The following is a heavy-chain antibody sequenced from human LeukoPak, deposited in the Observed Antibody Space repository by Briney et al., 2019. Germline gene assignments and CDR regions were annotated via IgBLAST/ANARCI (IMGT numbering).Heavy chain of an antibody. CDR1: GYTFNGYY. D-gene: IGHD1-26*01. CDR2: INPNSGGT. Sequence: ASVKVSCKASGYTFNGYYIHWVRQAPGQGLEWMGWINPNSGGTNCAQKFQGRVTMTRDTSISTAYMELSRLRSDDTAVYSCARPGTLGYSGNYYYFDYWGQGTLVTVSS. V-gene: IGHV1-2*02. J-gene: IGHJ4*02. CDR3: ARPGTLGYSGNYYYFDY.